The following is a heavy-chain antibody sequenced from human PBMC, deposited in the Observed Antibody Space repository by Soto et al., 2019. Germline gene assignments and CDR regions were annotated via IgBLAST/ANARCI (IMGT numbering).Heavy chain of an antibody. CDR2: IYCDDDS. CDR3: AHTWRSYGYSSYYFDY. D-gene: IGHD5-18*01. Sequence: QITLKESDPTLVKPTQALTLPCTFSGFSLSTSGVGVGWIRQPPGKALEWHALIYCDDDSRYSTSLKSRLTNTKDTFKNQVVLSMTNMDPVDTATDYCAHTWRSYGYSSYYFDYWGQGTLVTVSS. V-gene: IGHV2-5*02. J-gene: IGHJ4*02. CDR1: GFSLSTSGVG.